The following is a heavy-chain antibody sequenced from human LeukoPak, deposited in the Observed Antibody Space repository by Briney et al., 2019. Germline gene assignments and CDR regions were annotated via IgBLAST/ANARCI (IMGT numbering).Heavy chain of an antibody. CDR1: GGSISNLNYY. V-gene: IGHV4-61*02. CDR3: ARPSTYYYDSSGHGAFDI. Sequence: SETLSLTCTASGGSISNLNYYWSWIRQPAGKGLEWIGRIYASGSTNYNPSLKSRVTISVDTSKNQFSLKLSSVTAADTAVYYCARPSTYYYDSSGHGAFDIWGQGTMVTVSS. CDR2: IYASGST. J-gene: IGHJ3*02. D-gene: IGHD3-22*01.